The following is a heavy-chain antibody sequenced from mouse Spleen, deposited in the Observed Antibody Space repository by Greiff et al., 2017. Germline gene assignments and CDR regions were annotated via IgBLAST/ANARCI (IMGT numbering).Heavy chain of an antibody. D-gene: IGHD1-1*01. J-gene: IGHJ4*01. CDR1: GYAFSSSW. CDR3: ARSGYYGVDY. CDR2: IYPGDGDT. V-gene: IGHV1-82*01. Sequence: QVQLQQSGPELVKPGASVKISCKASGYAFSSSWMNWVKQRPGKGLEWIVRIYPGDGDTNYNGKFKGKATLTADKSSSTAYMQLSSLTSEDSAVYFCARSGYYGVDYWGQGTSVTVSS.